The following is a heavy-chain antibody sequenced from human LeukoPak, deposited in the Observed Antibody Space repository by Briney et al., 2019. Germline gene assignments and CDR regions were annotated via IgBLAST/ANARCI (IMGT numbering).Heavy chain of an antibody. CDR3: ASNSVVPRYYYYYGMDV. V-gene: IGHV3-30-3*01. D-gene: IGHD4-23*01. CDR1: GFTFSSYA. Sequence: QTGGSLRLSCAASGFTFSSYAMSWVRQAPGKGLEWVAVISYDGSNKYYADSVKGRFTISRDNSKNTLYLQMNSLRAEDTAVYYCASNSVVPRYYYYYGMDVWGQGTTVTVSS. CDR2: ISYDGSNK. J-gene: IGHJ6*02.